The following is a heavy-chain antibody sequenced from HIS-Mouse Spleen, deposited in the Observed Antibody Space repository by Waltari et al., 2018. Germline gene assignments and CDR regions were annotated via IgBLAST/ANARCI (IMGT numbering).Heavy chain of an antibody. Sequence: QVQLQQWGAGLLKPSETLSLTCAVYGGSFSGYYWSWIRQPPGKGLEWIGEINHSGSTNYNPSLKSRVTISVDTSKNQFSLKLSSVTAADTAVYYCARGLEQLLGYWGQGTLVTVSS. D-gene: IGHD6-13*01. CDR1: GGSFSGYY. CDR2: INHSGST. CDR3: ARGLEQLLGY. J-gene: IGHJ4*02. V-gene: IGHV4-34*01.